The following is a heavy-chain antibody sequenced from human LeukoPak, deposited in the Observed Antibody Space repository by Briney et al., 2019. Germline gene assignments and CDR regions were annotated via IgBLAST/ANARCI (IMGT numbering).Heavy chain of an antibody. J-gene: IGHJ4*02. CDR2: IRQDGSEK. CDR3: ARDDGGDYFDY. V-gene: IGHV3-7*01. Sequence: PGGSLRLSCAASGFTFSSYWMSWVRQAPGKGLEWVANIRQDGSEKYYVDSVKGRFTISRDNAKNSLYLQMNSLRAEDTAVYYCARDDGGDYFDYWGQGTLVTVSS. D-gene: IGHD3-16*01. CDR1: GFTFSSYW.